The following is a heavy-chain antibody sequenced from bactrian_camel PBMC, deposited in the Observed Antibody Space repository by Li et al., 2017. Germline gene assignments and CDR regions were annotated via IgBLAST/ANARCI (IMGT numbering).Heavy chain of an antibody. J-gene: IGHJ4*01. CDR1: GFTFSNNW. CDR2: VYTGDGKT. CDR3: ATDGWVAGSSEVLGPYNY. V-gene: IGHV3S1*01. D-gene: IGHD6*01. Sequence: VQLVESGAVSVQAGGSLRLSCAASGFTFSNNWMHWVRQAPGKGLEWVSTVYTGDGKTYSADSVKGRFTISRDNTKNTISLEMNSLKSEDTAPYYCATDGWVAGSSEVLGPYNYWGQGTQVTVS.